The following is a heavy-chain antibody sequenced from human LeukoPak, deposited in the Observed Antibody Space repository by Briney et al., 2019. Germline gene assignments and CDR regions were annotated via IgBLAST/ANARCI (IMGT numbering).Heavy chain of an antibody. CDR2: IYTSGST. CDR3: ARGGAVWIGYYIYRYYFDY. CDR1: GGSISSGNYF. Sequence: SETLSLTCTVSGGSISSGNYFWSWIRQPAGKGLEWIGRIYTSGSTNYNPSLKSRVTISVDTSKNQFSLKLSSVTAADTAVYYCARGGAVWIGYYIYRYYFDYWGQGTLVTVSS. J-gene: IGHJ4*02. V-gene: IGHV4-61*02. D-gene: IGHD3-3*01.